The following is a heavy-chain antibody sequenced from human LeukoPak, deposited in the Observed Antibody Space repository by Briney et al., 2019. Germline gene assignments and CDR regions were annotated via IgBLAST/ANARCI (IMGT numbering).Heavy chain of an antibody. CDR1: GFTFSSYS. V-gene: IGHV3-21*01. CDR2: ISSSSSYI. CDR3: AEGGRIQDYYYYYGMDV. J-gene: IGHJ6*02. D-gene: IGHD5-18*01. Sequence: PGGSLRLSCAASGFTFSSYSMNWVRQAPGKGLEWVSSISSSSSYIYYADSVKGRFTISRDNAKNSLYLQMNSLRAEDTAVYYCAEGGRIQDYYYYYGMDVWGQGTTVTVSS.